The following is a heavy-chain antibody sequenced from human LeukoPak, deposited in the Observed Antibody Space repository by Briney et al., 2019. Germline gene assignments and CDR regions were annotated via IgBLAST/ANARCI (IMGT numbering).Heavy chain of an antibody. Sequence: GGSLRLSCAASVFSFTTYWMSWVRQAPGKGLEWVANIKQDGSDKYYVDSVRGRFTISRDNAKNSLYLQMNSLRAEDTAVYYCARALFPAPYPFDSWGQGTLVTVSS. CDR2: IKQDGSDK. J-gene: IGHJ4*02. V-gene: IGHV3-7*05. CDR3: ARALFPAPYPFDS. CDR1: VFSFTTYW.